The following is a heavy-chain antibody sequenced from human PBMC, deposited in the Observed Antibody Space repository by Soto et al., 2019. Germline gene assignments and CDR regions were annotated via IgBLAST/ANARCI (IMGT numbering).Heavy chain of an antibody. D-gene: IGHD1-20*01. V-gene: IGHV1-46*01. CDR3: ASVRDGYNWRSSGMDV. Sequence: QVQLVQSGAEVKKPGASVKVSCKASGYTFTSYYMHWVRQAPGQGLEWMGIINPSGGSTSYAQKFQGRVTMTRDTSTSTIYMALSSLRSEDTAVYYCASVRDGYNWRSSGMDVWGQGTTVTVSS. J-gene: IGHJ6*02. CDR2: INPSGGST. CDR1: GYTFTSYY.